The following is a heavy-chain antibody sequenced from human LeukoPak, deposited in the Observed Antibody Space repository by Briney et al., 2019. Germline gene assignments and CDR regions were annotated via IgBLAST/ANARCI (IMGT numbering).Heavy chain of an antibody. V-gene: IGHV3-9*01. CDR2: ISWNSGSI. CDR1: GFTFDDYA. D-gene: IGHD3-22*01. Sequence: GGSLRLSCAASGFTFDDYAMHWVRQAPGKGLEWVSGISWNSGSIGYADSVKGRFTISRDNSKNTLYLQMNSLRAEDTAVYFCARGVRDYYDGSGKRSYYLDYWGQGTLVTVSS. CDR3: ARGVRDYYDGSGKRSYYLDY. J-gene: IGHJ4*02.